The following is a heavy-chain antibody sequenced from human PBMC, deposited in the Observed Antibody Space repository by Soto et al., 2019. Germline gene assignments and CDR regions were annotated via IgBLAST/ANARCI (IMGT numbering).Heavy chain of an antibody. CDR2: ISWNSGSI. V-gene: IGHV3-9*01. CDR1: GFTFDDYA. J-gene: IGHJ6*02. D-gene: IGHD3-3*01. Sequence: EVQLVESGGGLVQPGRSLRLSCAASGFTFDDYAMHWVRQAPGKGLEWVSGISWNSGSIGYADSVKGRFTISRDNAKNSLYLQMNSLRAEDTAMYYCAKDISDFWSVYGMDVWGQGTTVTVSS. CDR3: AKDISDFWSVYGMDV.